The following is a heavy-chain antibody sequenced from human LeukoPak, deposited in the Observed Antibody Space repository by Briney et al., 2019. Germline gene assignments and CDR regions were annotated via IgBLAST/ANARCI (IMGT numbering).Heavy chain of an antibody. J-gene: IGHJ5*02. V-gene: IGHV4-39*01. CDR1: GGSISSSSYY. CDR2: IYYSGST. CDR3: ARQGIAAAGTGDWFDR. Sequence: SETLSLTCTVSGGSISSSSYYWGWIRQPPGKGLEWIGSIYYSGSTYYNPSLKSRVTISVGTSKNQFSLKLSSVTAADTAVYYCARQGIAAAGTGDWFDRWGQGTLVTVSS. D-gene: IGHD6-13*01.